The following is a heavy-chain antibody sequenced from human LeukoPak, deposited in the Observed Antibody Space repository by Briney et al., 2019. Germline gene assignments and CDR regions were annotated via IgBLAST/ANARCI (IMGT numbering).Heavy chain of an antibody. Sequence: ASVKVSCKASGYTFSGYYMHWVRQAPGQGLEWVGWINPNSGGTNYAQKFQGRVTMTRDTSISTAYMELSRLLSGDTAVYYCARDGDSSSLGWFDPWGQGTLVTVSS. D-gene: IGHD6-13*01. CDR3: ARDGDSSSLGWFDP. J-gene: IGHJ5*02. V-gene: IGHV1-2*02. CDR1: GYTFSGYY. CDR2: INPNSGGT.